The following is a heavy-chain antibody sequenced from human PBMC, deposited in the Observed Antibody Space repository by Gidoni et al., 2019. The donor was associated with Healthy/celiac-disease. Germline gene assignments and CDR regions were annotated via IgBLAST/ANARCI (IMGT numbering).Heavy chain of an antibody. CDR2: IYSGGST. D-gene: IGHD5-18*01. V-gene: IGHV3-53*02. Sequence: EVQLVETGGGLIQPGGSLRLSCAASGFTVSSNYMSWVRQAPGKGLEWVSVIYSGGSTYYADSVKGRFTISRDNSKNTLYLQMNSLRAEDTAVYYCARVGRGYSYGAFDYWGQGTLVTVSS. CDR1: GFTVSSNY. CDR3: ARVGRGYSYGAFDY. J-gene: IGHJ4*02.